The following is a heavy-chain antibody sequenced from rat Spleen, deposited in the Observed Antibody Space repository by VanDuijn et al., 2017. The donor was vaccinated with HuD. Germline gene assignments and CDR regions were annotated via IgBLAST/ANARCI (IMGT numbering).Heavy chain of an antibody. CDR2: ISHTGGST. CDR3: ARHEYTTDSFDY. CDR1: GFTFNNYW. Sequence: EVQLVESGGGLVQPGRSLKLSCVASGFTFNNYWMTWIRQAPGKGLEWVASISHTGGSTCYRDSVKGRFTISRDNAKSTLYLQMDSLRSEDTATYYCARHEYTTDSFDYWGQGVMVTVSS. V-gene: IGHV5-31*01. J-gene: IGHJ2*01. D-gene: IGHD1-6*01.